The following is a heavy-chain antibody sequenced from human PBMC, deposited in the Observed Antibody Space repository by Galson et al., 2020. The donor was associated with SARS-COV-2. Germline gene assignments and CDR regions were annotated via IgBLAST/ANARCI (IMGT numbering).Heavy chain of an antibody. CDR3: AKGPYYDSSGYSY. J-gene: IGHJ4*02. CDR2: ISWNSGSI. D-gene: IGHD3-22*01. CDR1: GFTFDDYA. V-gene: IGHV3-9*01. Sequence: SLKIPCAASGFTFDDYAMHWVRQAPGKGLEWVSGISWNSGSIGYADSVKGRFTISRDNAKNSLYLQMNSLRAEDTALYYCAKGPYYDSSGYSYWGQGTLVTVSS.